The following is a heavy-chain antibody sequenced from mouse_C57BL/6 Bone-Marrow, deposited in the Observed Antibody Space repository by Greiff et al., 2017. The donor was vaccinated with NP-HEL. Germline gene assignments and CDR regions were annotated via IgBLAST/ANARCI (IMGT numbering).Heavy chain of an antibody. CDR2: ISDGGSYT. CDR1: GFTFSSYA. V-gene: IGHV5-4*01. J-gene: IGHJ3*01. Sequence: EVQLVESGGGLVKPGGSLKLSCAASGFTFSSYAMSWVRQTPEKRLEWVATISDGGSYTYYPDNVKGRFTISRDNAKNNLYLQMSHLKSEDTAMYYCARDRGLRAWFAYWGQGTLVTVSA. CDR3: ARDRGLRAWFAY. D-gene: IGHD2-4*01.